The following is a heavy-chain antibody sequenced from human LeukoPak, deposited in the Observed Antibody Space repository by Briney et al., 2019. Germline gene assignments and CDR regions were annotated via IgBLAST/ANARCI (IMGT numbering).Heavy chain of an antibody. CDR2: ILPDGSEK. CDR3: ARNNGMDV. V-gene: IGHV3-7*03. Sequence: PGGSLRLSCAASEFTFSFYWMTWVRQAPGKGLEWVANILPDGSEKYYLDSVKGRFTISKDNAKNSLYLQMNSLRAEDTALYHCARNNGMDVWGQGTTVIVSS. CDR1: EFTFSFYW. J-gene: IGHJ6*02.